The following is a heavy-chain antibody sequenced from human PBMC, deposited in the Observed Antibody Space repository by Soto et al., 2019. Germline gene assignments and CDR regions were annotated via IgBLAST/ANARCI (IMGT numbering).Heavy chain of an antibody. Sequence: SETLSLTCAVYGGSFSGYYWSWIRQPPGKGLEWIGEINHSGSTNYNPSLKSRVTISVDTSKNQFSLRLSSVTAADTAVYYCARARPGYSSGWYKSLDYWGQGTLVTVSS. CDR1: GGSFSGYY. J-gene: IGHJ4*02. V-gene: IGHV4-34*01. CDR2: INHSGST. CDR3: ARARPGYSSGWYKSLDY. D-gene: IGHD6-19*01.